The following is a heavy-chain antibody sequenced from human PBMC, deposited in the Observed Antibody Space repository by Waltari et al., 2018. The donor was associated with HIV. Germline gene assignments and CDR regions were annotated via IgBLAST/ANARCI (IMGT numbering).Heavy chain of an antibody. Sequence: QVQLVESGGGVVQPGRYLRLSCAASGFTFSSYGMHWVRQAPGKGLAWVAVLSYDGRNEYYAVSLKWRFTSFRDNSKNTRDLQINSLRAEDTAVYYCAKDQSIADPRCMDVWCQGTTVTVAS. CDR1: GFTFSSYG. CDR3: AKDQSIADPRCMDV. D-gene: IGHD6-6*01. V-gene: IGHV3-30*18. J-gene: IGHJ6*02. CDR2: LSYDGRNE.